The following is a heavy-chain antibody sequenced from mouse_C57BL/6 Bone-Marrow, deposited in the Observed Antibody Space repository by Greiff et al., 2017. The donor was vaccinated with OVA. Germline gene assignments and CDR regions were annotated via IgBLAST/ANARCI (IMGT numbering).Heavy chain of an antibody. V-gene: IGHV14-4*01. D-gene: IGHD1-2*01. Sequence: EVKLLESGAELVRPGASVKLSCTASGFNIKDDYMHWVKQRPEQGLEWIGWIDPENGDTEYASKFQGKATITADTSSNTAYLQLSSLTSEDTAVYYCTTGYGDFDYWGQGTTLTVSS. J-gene: IGHJ2*01. CDR1: GFNIKDDY. CDR2: IDPENGDT. CDR3: TTGYGDFDY.